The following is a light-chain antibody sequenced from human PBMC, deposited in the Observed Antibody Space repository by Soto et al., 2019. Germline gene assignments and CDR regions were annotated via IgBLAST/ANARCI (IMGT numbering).Light chain of an antibody. V-gene: IGKV1-33*01. CDR3: QQYEDLPLT. J-gene: IGKJ4*01. CDR2: DAS. CDR1: QDINNY. Sequence: DVQLTQSPSSMSASVGDRVTITCQASQDINNYLNWYQQKPGNAPTLLIFDASSVETGVPSRFSGSGSGTHFTFTISSLEPEDIATYHCQQYEDLPLTFGGGTRVELK.